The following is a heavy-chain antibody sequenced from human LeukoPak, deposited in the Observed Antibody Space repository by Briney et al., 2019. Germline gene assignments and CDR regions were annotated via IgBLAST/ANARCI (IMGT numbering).Heavy chain of an antibody. CDR3: ARHSGWLLLLGCFDY. Sequence: PSETLSLTCAVYGGSFSGYYWSWIRQPPGKGLEWIGEINHSGSTNYNPSLKSRVTISVDTSKNQFSLKLSSVTAADTAVYYCARHSGWLLLLGCFDYWGQGTLVTVSS. V-gene: IGHV4-34*01. CDR1: GGSFSGYY. J-gene: IGHJ4*02. D-gene: IGHD3-22*01. CDR2: INHSGST.